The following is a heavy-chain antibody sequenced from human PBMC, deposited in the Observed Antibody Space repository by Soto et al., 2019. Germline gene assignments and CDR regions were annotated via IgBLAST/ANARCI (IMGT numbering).Heavy chain of an antibody. D-gene: IGHD3-3*01. CDR1: GGSISSGGYY. V-gene: IGHV4-31*03. CDR2: IYYSGST. CDR3: ARDLFNPFWSGPHYYYGMDV. Sequence: SEILSLTCTVSGGSISSGGYYWSWIRQHPGKGLEWIGYIYYSGSTYYNPSLKSRVTISVDTSKNQFSLKLSSVTAADTAVYYCARDLFNPFWSGPHYYYGMDVWGQGTTVTVSS. J-gene: IGHJ6*02.